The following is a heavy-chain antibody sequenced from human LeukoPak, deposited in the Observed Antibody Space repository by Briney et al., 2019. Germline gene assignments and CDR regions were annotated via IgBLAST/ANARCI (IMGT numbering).Heavy chain of an antibody. CDR2: ISGSGGST. J-gene: IGHJ6*02. CDR1: GFTFSSYA. Sequence: GGSLRLSGAASGFTFSSYAMSWVRQAPGKGLEWVSAISGSGGSTYYADSVKGRFTISRDNSKNTLYLQMNSLRAEDTAVYYCAKDLGSGTPYYYYGMDVWGQGTTVTVSS. D-gene: IGHD6-25*01. CDR3: AKDLGSGTPYYYYGMDV. V-gene: IGHV3-23*01.